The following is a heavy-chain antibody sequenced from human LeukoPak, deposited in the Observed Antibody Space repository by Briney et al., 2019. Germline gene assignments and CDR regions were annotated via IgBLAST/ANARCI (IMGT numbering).Heavy chain of an antibody. D-gene: IGHD6-13*01. CDR1: GFTFSSYA. V-gene: IGHV3-66*01. Sequence: PGGSLRLSCAASGFTFSSYAMSWVRQAPGKGLEWVSVIYSGGSTYYADSVKGRFTISRDNSKNTLYLQMNSLRAEDTAVYYCASGGGIAAAGTGRYYYGMDVWGQGTTVTVSS. CDR3: ASGGGIAAAGTGRYYYGMDV. CDR2: IYSGGST. J-gene: IGHJ6*02.